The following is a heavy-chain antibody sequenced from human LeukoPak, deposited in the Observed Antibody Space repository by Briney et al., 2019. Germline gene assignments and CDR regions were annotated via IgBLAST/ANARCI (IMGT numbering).Heavy chain of an antibody. V-gene: IGHV1-46*01. Sequence: ASVKVSCKASGYTFTSYYMHWVRQAPGRGLEWMGIINPSGGSTSYAQKFQGRVTMTRDMSTSTVYMELSSLRSEDTAVYYCARDRSMVRGVMGFDPWGQGTLVTVSS. J-gene: IGHJ5*02. CDR1: GYTFTSYY. CDR3: ARDRSMVRGVMGFDP. D-gene: IGHD3-10*01. CDR2: INPSGGST.